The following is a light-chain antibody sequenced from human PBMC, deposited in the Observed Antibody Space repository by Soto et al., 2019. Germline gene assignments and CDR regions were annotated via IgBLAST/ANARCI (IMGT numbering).Light chain of an antibody. CDR1: SSDVGGYKY. CDR3: CSYAGGPEV. J-gene: IGLJ1*01. V-gene: IGLV2-11*01. Sequence: QSVLTDPRSVSGSPGHSVTISFTGTSSDVGGYKYVSWYQQKPGKAPKLIIYGVSRWPSGVPNRFSGSKSGNRASLTISGLQAEDEGDYYCCSYAGGPEVFGTGTKVT. CDR2: GVS.